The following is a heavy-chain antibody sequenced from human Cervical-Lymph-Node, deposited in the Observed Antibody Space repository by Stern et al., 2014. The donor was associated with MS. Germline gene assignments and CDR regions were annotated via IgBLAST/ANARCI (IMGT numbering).Heavy chain of an antibody. V-gene: IGHV1-46*01. CDR1: GYTFTTYQ. D-gene: IGHD2-2*01. J-gene: IGHJ6*02. Sequence: QLVQSGAEVKKPGASVKVSCKASGYTFTTYQIHWVRQAPGQGLDLMGIINPNAGGTAYAQKFKGRVTMARDTSTSTVHMELSALTSEDAGVYYCVRDREYCRSTSCYVNGMDVWGQGTTVTVSS. CDR2: INPNAGGT. CDR3: VRDREYCRSTSCYVNGMDV.